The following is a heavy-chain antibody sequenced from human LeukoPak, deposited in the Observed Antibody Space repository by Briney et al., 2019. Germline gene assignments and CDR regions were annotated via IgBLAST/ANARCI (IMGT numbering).Heavy chain of an antibody. D-gene: IGHD1-26*01. CDR2: INPTGDDT. V-gene: IGHV1-46*01. J-gene: IGHJ4*02. CDR3: VRDLLAGYDY. CDR1: GYIFITYY. Sequence: ASVKVSCKASGYIFITYYIHWVRQAPGQGLEWMGVINPTGDDTSYAQQFQGRVTMTRDTSTSTVYMELSSLRFEDTAVYYCVRDLLAGYDYWGQGTLVTVSS.